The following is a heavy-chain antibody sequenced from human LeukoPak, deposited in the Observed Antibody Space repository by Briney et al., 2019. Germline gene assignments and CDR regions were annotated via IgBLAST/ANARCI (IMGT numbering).Heavy chain of an antibody. V-gene: IGHV3-23*01. D-gene: IGHD2-2*01. CDR2: ISGSGGST. CDR1: GFTFSSYA. J-gene: IGHJ4*02. Sequence: GGSLRLSCAASGFTFSSYAMSWVRQAPGNGLESLSAISGSGGSTYYADSVKGRFTISRDNSKNTLYLQMNSLRAEDTAVYYCARAQDIVVVPADFDYWGQGTLVTVSS. CDR3: ARAQDIVVVPADFDY.